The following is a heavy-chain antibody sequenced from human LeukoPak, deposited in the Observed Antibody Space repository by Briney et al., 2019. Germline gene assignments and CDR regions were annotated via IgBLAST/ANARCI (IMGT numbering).Heavy chain of an antibody. CDR2: IYHSGST. CDR3: ASFYGSGFSFDY. V-gene: IGHV4-38-2*02. Sequence: SETLSLTCTVSDDSITMYYWTWIRQPPGKGLEWIGSIYHSGSTYYNPSLKSRVTISVDTPKNQFSLKLSSVTAADTAVYYCASFYGSGFSFDYWGQGTLVTVSS. J-gene: IGHJ4*02. D-gene: IGHD3-10*01. CDR1: DDSITMYY.